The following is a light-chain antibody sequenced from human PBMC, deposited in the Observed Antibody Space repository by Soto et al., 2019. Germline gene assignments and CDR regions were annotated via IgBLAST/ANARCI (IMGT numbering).Light chain of an antibody. CDR2: LGS. J-gene: IGKJ1*01. Sequence: DTVMTQSPLSLTVTPGEPASISCRSGQSLLHSNGRNYLDWYLQKPGHSPQLLIYLGSNRASGVPDRFSGSGSGTDFTLKISRVEAEDVGVYYCMQGLQPPSTFGQGTKVEVK. CDR3: MQGLQPPST. V-gene: IGKV2-28*01. CDR1: QSLLHSNGRNY.